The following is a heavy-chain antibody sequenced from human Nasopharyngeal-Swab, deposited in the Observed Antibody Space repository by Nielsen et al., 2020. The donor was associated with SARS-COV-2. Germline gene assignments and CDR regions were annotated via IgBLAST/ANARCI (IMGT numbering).Heavy chain of an antibody. Sequence: GESLKISCAASGFTFSNAWMSWVRQAPGKGLEWVGRIKSKTDGGTTAYAAPVKGRFTISRDDSKNTLYLQMNSLKTEDTAVYYCTTEEVVVVAALDYWGQGTLVTVSS. CDR1: GFTFSNAW. CDR2: IKSKTDGGTT. V-gene: IGHV3-15*01. CDR3: TTEEVVVVAALDY. D-gene: IGHD2-15*01. J-gene: IGHJ4*02.